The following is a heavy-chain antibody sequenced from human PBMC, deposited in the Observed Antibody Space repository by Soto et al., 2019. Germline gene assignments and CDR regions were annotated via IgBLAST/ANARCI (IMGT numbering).Heavy chain of an antibody. CDR1: GGSISSSSYY. CDR2: IYYSGST. Sequence: QLQLQESGPGLVKPSETLSLTCTVSGGSISSSSYYWGWIRQPPGKGLEWIGSIYYSGSTYYNPSLKSRVTISVDTSKNQFSRKLSSVTAADTAVYYCAGLYCSSTSCAGMDVWGQGTTVTVSS. D-gene: IGHD2-2*01. CDR3: AGLYCSSTSCAGMDV. J-gene: IGHJ6*02. V-gene: IGHV4-39*01.